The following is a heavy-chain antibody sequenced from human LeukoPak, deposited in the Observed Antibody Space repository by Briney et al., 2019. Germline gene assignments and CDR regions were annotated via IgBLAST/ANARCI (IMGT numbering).Heavy chain of an antibody. J-gene: IGHJ4*02. CDR2: IYYSGGT. CDR1: GGSISSGGYY. CDR3: ARVAESGYGSGSFLDY. D-gene: IGHD3-10*01. V-gene: IGHV4-31*03. Sequence: SQTLSLTCTVSGGSISSGGYYWSWIRQHPGKGLEWIGYIYYSGGTYYNPSLKSRVTISVDTSKNQFSLKLSSVTAADTAVYYCARVAESGYGSGSFLDYWGQGTLVTVSS.